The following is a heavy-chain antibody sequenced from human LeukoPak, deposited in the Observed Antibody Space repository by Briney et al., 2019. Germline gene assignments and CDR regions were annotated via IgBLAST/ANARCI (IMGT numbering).Heavy chain of an antibody. CDR1: GGSINSYY. Sequence: SETLSLTCTVSGGSINSYYWSWIRQPPGKGLEWIGYIYYSGSTNYNPSLKSRVTISVDTSKNQFSLKLSSVTAADTAVYYCARGFRGLWFGESLIRGAFDIWGQGTMVTVSS. V-gene: IGHV4-59*01. D-gene: IGHD3-10*01. J-gene: IGHJ3*02. CDR3: ARGFRGLWFGESLIRGAFDI. CDR2: IYYSGST.